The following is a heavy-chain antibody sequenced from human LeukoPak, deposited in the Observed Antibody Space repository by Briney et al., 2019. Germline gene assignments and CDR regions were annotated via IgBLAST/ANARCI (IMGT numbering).Heavy chain of an antibody. J-gene: IGHJ4*02. CDR2: IIPIFGTA. Sequence: SVKVSCKASGGSFSSYAISWVRQAPGQGLEWMGGIIPIFGTANYAQKFQGRVTITADKSTSTAYMELSSLRAEDTAVYYCARGHSGSYSEFDYWGQGTLVTVSS. V-gene: IGHV1-69*06. D-gene: IGHD1-26*01. CDR1: GGSFSSYA. CDR3: ARGHSGSYSEFDY.